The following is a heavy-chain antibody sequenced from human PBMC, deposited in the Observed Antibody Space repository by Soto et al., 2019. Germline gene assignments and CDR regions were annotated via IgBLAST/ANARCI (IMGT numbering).Heavy chain of an antibody. D-gene: IGHD2-8*02. CDR1: GGPLSSGTYC. Sequence: LSLTCTGSGGPLSSGTYCRSWIRQHPGKGLEWIGYIYYSGSTYYNPSLESRVTISVDTSKNQFSLELSSVTAADTAVYYCARGSPVILKMDGWAQGPTVTVS. V-gene: IGHV4-31*03. CDR2: IYYSGST. CDR3: ARGSPVILKMDG. J-gene: IGHJ6*02.